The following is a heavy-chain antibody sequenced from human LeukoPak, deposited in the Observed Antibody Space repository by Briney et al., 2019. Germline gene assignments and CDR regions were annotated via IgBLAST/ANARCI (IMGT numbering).Heavy chain of an antibody. D-gene: IGHD4-11*01. J-gene: IGHJ4*02. CDR1: GASISSSTYY. V-gene: IGHV4-39*07. CDR3: ARIDYIESSLDY. CDR2: IYYSGST. Sequence: SETLSLTCTVSGASISSSTYYWGWIRQPPGKGLEWIGNIYYSGSTYYNPSLKSRVTMSVDTSKDQFSLKLTSVTAADTAVYYCARIDYIESSLDYWGQGTLVTVSS.